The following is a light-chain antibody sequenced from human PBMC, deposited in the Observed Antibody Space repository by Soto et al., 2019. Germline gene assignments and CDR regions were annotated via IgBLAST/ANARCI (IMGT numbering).Light chain of an antibody. CDR1: SSNIGSNT. J-gene: IGLJ2*01. V-gene: IGLV1-44*01. Sequence: QSALTQPPSASGTPGQRVTISCSGSSSNIGSNTVNWYQQLPGTAPKLLIYSNNQRPSGVPDRFSGSKSGTSASLAISGLQSEDEADYYCAAWDDSLNGLVFGGGTKVTVL. CDR2: SNN. CDR3: AAWDDSLNGLV.